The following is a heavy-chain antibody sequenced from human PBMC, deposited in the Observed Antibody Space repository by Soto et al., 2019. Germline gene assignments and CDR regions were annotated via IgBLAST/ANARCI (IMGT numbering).Heavy chain of an antibody. CDR3: VTTRGIAVGGSFDH. CDR2: IYSGST. D-gene: IGHD6-13*01. J-gene: IGHJ5*02. V-gene: IGHV4-39*01. Sequence: SETLSLTCTVSGGSVSSDSSYWGWVRQPPGKGLEWMATIYSGSTYQNPSLKSRVTISVDTSKNQFSLKLSSVAAPDSAIYYCVTTRGIAVGGSFDHWGQGTLVTVSS. CDR1: GGSVSSDSSY.